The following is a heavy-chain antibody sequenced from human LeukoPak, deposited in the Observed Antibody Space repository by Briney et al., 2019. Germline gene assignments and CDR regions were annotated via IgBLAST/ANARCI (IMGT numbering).Heavy chain of an antibody. Sequence: QPGGSLRLSCAASGFTFSSYSMNWVRQAPGKGLEWVSAISGSGGSTYYADSVKGRFTISRDNSKNTLYLQMNSLRAEDTAVYYCAKDAGSEVIVVVIPFDYWGQGTLVTVSS. D-gene: IGHD3-22*01. CDR2: ISGSGGST. CDR1: GFTFSSYS. V-gene: IGHV3-23*01. CDR3: AKDAGSEVIVVVIPFDY. J-gene: IGHJ4*02.